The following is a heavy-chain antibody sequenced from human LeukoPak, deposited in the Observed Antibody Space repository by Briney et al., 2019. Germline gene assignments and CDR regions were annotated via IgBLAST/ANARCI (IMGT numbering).Heavy chain of an antibody. J-gene: IGHJ4*02. CDR2: IRYDGSNK. V-gene: IGHV3-30*02. CDR3: ARAVSGSGWFAFDY. D-gene: IGHD6-19*01. CDR1: GFTFSSYG. Sequence: GGSLRLSCAASGFTFSSYGMHWVRQAPGKGLEWVAFIRYDGSNKYYADSVKGRFTISRDNAKNTLYLQMNSLRAEDTAVYYCARAVSGSGWFAFDYWGQGTLVTVSS.